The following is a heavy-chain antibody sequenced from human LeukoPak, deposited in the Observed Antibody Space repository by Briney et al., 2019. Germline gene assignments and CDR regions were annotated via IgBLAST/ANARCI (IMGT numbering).Heavy chain of an antibody. CDR1: GVSFSGYY. J-gene: IGHJ3*02. D-gene: IGHD3-10*01. CDR3: ARGGYYGSGRDAFDI. Sequence: PSETLSLTCAVYGVSFSGYYWNWIRQPPGKGLEWIGEINHSGSTNYNPSLKSRVTISVDTSKNQFSLKLSSVTAADTAVYYCARGGYYGSGRDAFDIWGQGTMVTVSS. CDR2: INHSGST. V-gene: IGHV4-34*01.